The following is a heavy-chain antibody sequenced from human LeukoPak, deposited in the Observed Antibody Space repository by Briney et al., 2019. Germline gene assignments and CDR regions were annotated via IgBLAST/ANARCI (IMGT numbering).Heavy chain of an antibody. Sequence: PGGSLRLSCAASGFTFSSYGMHWVRQAPGKGLEWVAFIRYDGSNKYYADSVKGRFTISRDNSKNTLYLQMNSLRAEDTAVYYCAKGSYYDFWSGGRAFDIWGQGTMVTVSS. CDR1: GFTFSSYG. J-gene: IGHJ3*02. V-gene: IGHV3-30*02. CDR2: IRYDGSNK. CDR3: AKGSYYDFWSGGRAFDI. D-gene: IGHD3-3*01.